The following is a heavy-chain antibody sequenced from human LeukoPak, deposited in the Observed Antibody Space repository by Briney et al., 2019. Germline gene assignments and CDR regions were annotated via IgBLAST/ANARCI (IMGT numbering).Heavy chain of an antibody. Sequence: PSQTLSLTCTVSGGSISSGGYYWSWIRQPPGKGLEWIGEINHSGSTNYNPSLKSRVTISVDTSKNQFSLKLSSVTAADTAVYYCARVDYGDYDYWGQGTLVTVSS. CDR2: INHSGST. D-gene: IGHD4-17*01. J-gene: IGHJ4*02. V-gene: IGHV4-30-2*01. CDR3: ARVDYGDYDY. CDR1: GGSISSGGYY.